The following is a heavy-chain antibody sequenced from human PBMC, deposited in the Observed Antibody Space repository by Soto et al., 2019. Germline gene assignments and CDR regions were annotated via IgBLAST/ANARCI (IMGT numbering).Heavy chain of an antibody. J-gene: IGHJ4*02. D-gene: IGHD2-2*01. Sequence: QVQLVQSGAEVKKPGASVKVSCKASGYTFTSYGISWVRQAPGQGLEWMGWISAYNGNTNYAQKLQGRVTMTTDTSTSTAYLELRSLRSDETAVYYCAIGLDCSSTSCHAWFGAKGYFDYWGQGTLVTVSS. V-gene: IGHV1-18*01. CDR3: AIGLDCSSTSCHAWFGAKGYFDY. CDR2: ISAYNGNT. CDR1: GYTFTSYG.